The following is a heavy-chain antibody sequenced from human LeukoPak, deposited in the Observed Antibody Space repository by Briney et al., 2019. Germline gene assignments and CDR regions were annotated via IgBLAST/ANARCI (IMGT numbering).Heavy chain of an antibody. J-gene: IGHJ3*02. CDR2: IGSGGSSM. Sequence: GGSLRLSCAASGFTFSSYEMNWVRQAPGKGLEWVSYIGSGGSSMYYADSVKGRFSISRDNANNLLYLQMNSLRAEDTAVYYCARDSFSDSSGSYAFDIWGQGTMVTVSS. CDR1: GFTFSSYE. CDR3: ARDSFSDSSGSYAFDI. D-gene: IGHD3-22*01. V-gene: IGHV3-48*03.